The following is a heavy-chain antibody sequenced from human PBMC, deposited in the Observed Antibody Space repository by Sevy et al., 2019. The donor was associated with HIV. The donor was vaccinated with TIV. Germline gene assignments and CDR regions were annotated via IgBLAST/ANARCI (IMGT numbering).Heavy chain of an antibody. CDR2: ITRNSYEAYGGTT. CDR3: TRGLATADTPEYYFDY. J-gene: IGHJ4*02. V-gene: IGHV3-49*03. D-gene: IGHD5-12*01. Sequence: GGSLRLSCTTSGFTFDDYAMSWFRQAPGKGLEWVAFITRNSYEAYGGTTDYGASVKGRFIIPRDDSKSIAYLKMNSLKTEDTGVYYCTRGLATADTPEYYFDYWGQGTLVTVSS. CDR1: GFTFDDYA.